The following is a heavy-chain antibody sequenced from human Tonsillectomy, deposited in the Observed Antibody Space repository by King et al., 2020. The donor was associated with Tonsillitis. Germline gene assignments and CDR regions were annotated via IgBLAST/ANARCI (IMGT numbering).Heavy chain of an antibody. D-gene: IGHD3-3*01. CDR2: ISYDGKNK. CDR3: ARPAGILEWFSSMDV. V-gene: IGHV3-30*04. CDR1: GFNFSSYA. J-gene: IGHJ6*02. Sequence: VQLVQSGGGVVQPGRSLRLSCAASGFNFSSYAIHWVRQAPGKGLEWVAVISYDGKNKYYADSVKGRFTISRDNSKNILYLQMNSLRPEDTAVYYCARPAGILEWFSSMDVWGQGTTVTVSS.